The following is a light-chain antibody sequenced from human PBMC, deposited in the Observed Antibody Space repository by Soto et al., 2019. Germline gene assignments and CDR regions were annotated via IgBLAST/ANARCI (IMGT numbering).Light chain of an antibody. V-gene: IGKV3-15*01. Sequence: EILMTHSPATLSVSPGERATLSCRASQSVSSNLAWYQQKPGQAPRLVIYDTSTRATGIPARFSGSGSGTEFTLTISSLQSEDFAVYYCQQYNNWPRTFGGG. CDR3: QQYNNWPRT. CDR1: QSVSSN. J-gene: IGKJ4*01. CDR2: DTS.